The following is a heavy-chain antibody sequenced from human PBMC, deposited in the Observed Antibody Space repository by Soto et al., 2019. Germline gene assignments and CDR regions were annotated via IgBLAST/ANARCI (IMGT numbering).Heavy chain of an antibody. J-gene: IGHJ5*01. Sequence: QVQLLQSGPEVKKPGSSVKVSCKASRDTFNTYTITWVRQAPGQGLEWMGRLIPRTDLANYAQKFQDRVSITADGSTSTAYMELSGLRFDDTAVYYCARNCYYGSGSSMDIWDSWGQGTLVTVSS. CDR3: ARNCYYGSGSSMDIWDS. D-gene: IGHD3-10*01. V-gene: IGHV1-69*02. CDR1: RDTFNTYT. CDR2: LIPRTDLA.